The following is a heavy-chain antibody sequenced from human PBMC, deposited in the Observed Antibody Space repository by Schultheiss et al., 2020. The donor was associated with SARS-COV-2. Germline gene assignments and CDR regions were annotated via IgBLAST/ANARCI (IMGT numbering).Heavy chain of an antibody. Sequence: ASVKVSCKASGYTFTGYYMHWVRQAPGQGLEWMGWINPNSGGTNYAQKFQGRVTMTRDTSISTAYMELSRLRSDDTAVYYCARDGGDGRPRLAGMDVWGQGTTVTVSS. J-gene: IGHJ6*02. CDR3: ARDGGDGRPRLAGMDV. D-gene: IGHD3-10*01. CDR2: INPNSGGT. CDR1: GYTFTGYY. V-gene: IGHV1-2*02.